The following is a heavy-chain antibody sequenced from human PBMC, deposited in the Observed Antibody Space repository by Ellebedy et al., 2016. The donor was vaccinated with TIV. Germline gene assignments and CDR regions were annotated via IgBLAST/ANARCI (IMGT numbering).Heavy chain of an antibody. CDR2: VNRDGTNT. CDR1: GFTFTSYW. CDR3: ARGTVPPDY. V-gene: IGHV3-74*01. D-gene: IGHD3-10*02. Sequence: PGGSLRLSCAASGFTFTSYWLHWVRQPPGKGLMWVSRVNRDGTNTDYADSVKGRFTISRDNAKNTVSLQMNSLRAEDTAMYYCARGTVPPDYWGQGTLVTVSS. J-gene: IGHJ4*02.